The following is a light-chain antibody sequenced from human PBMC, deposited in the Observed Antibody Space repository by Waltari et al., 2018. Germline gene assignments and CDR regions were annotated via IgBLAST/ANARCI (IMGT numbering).Light chain of an antibody. J-gene: IGKJ1*01. CDR3: QQYKSYKT. Sequence: DLQMTQSPSSLSASVGDRVTISCRASKNIRRYLSWYQQKPGIAPKLVIYAAYTLQSGVPPRFSGGGSGTNFTLTITSLQAEDFATYYCQQYKSYKTFGQGTRVEIK. CDR2: AAY. V-gene: IGKV1-16*01. CDR1: KNIRRY.